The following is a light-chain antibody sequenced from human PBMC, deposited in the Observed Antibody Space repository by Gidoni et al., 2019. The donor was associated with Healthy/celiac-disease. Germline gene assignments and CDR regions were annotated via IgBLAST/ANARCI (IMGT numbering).Light chain of an antibody. Sequence: IVMTKSPDSLAVSLGERATINCKSSQSVLSSSNNKNYLAWYQQKPGQPPKLLIYWASTRESGVPDRFSGSGSGTDFTLTISSLQAEDVAVYYCQQYYSTPQTFXXXTKVEIK. CDR1: QSVLSSSNNKNY. J-gene: IGKJ1*01. CDR2: WAS. V-gene: IGKV4-1*01. CDR3: QQYYSTPQT.